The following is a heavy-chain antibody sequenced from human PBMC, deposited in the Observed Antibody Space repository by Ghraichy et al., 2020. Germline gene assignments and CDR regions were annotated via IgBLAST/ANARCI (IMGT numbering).Heavy chain of an antibody. CDR2: INHSGNT. CDR1: GGSFNAYY. Sequence: SQTLSLTCGVYGGSFNAYYWSWIRQPPGKGLEWIGEINHSGNTKYNPSLKSRFTISVDTSKDQFSLKLNSVSAADTAVYYCARWGGDSYGAFDYWGQGTRVTVSS. V-gene: IGHV4-34*01. D-gene: IGHD5-18*01. J-gene: IGHJ4*02. CDR3: ARWGGDSYGAFDY.